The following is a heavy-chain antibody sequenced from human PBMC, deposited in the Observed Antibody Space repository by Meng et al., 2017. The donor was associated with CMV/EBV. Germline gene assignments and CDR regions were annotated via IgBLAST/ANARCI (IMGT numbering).Heavy chain of an antibody. J-gene: IGHJ6*02. CDR2: IYYSGST. CDR1: GGSISSYY. Sequence: GSLRLSCTVSGGSISSYYWSWIRQPPGKGLEWIGYIYYSGSTNYNPSLKSRVTISVDTSKNQFSLKLSSVTAADTAVYYCASSLLGYCSSTSCSTYYYYYGMDVWGQGTTVTVSS. CDR3: ASSLLGYCSSTSCSTYYYYYGMDV. V-gene: IGHV4-59*01. D-gene: IGHD2-2*01.